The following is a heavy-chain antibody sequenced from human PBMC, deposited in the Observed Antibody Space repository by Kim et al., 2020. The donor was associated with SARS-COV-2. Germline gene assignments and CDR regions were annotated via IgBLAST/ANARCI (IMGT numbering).Heavy chain of an antibody. J-gene: IGHJ4*01. D-gene: IGHD3-3*01. CDR1: GFTFSSYS. CDR2: ISSSSSTM. V-gene: IGHV3-48*04. CDR3: ARDPGYYFWSGRYYFDY. Sequence: GGSLRLSCAASGFTFSSYSMNWVRQAPGKGLEWVSYISSSSSTMYYADSGKGRFTISRDNAKNSLYLQMNSLRAEDTAVYYCARDPGYYFWSGRYYFDY.